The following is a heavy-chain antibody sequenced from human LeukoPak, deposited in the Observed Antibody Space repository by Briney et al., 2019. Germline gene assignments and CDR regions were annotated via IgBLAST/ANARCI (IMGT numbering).Heavy chain of an antibody. V-gene: IGHV4-59*08. Sequence: PSETLSLTCTVSGGSISSYYWSWIRQPPGKGLEWIGYIYYSGSPNYTPSLKSRVTISVDTSKNQFSLKLSSVTAADTAVYYCARHLAARFWFDPWGQGTLVAVSS. D-gene: IGHD6-6*01. CDR3: ARHLAARFWFDP. CDR2: IYYSGSP. CDR1: GGSISSYY. J-gene: IGHJ5*02.